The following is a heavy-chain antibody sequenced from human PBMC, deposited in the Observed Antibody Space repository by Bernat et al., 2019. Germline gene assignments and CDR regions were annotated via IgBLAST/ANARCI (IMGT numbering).Heavy chain of an antibody. CDR3: AKWDMYYYDSSGYSLFDY. J-gene: IGHJ4*02. D-gene: IGHD3-22*01. Sequence: EVQLFESGGGLVQPGGSLRLSCAASGFTFSSYAMSWVRQAPGKGLEWVSAISGSGGSTYYADSVKGRFTISRDNSKNTLYLQMNSLRAEDTAVYYCAKWDMYYYDSSGYSLFDYWGQGTLVTVSS. V-gene: IGHV3-23*01. CDR2: ISGSGGST. CDR1: GFTFSSYA.